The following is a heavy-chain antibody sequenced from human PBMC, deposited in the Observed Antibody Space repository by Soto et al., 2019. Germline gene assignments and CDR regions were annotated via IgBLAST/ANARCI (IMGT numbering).Heavy chain of an antibody. V-gene: IGHV3-23*01. CDR1: GFTFSSYA. D-gene: IGHD6-19*01. CDR3: AKDKLIAVAGAFDY. CDR2: ISGSGGST. Sequence: GGSLRLSCAAAGFTFSSYAMSWVRQAPGKGLEWVSAISGSGGSTYYADSVKGRFTISRDNSKNTLYLQMNSLRAEDTAVYYCAKDKLIAVAGAFDYWGQGTLVTVSS. J-gene: IGHJ4*02.